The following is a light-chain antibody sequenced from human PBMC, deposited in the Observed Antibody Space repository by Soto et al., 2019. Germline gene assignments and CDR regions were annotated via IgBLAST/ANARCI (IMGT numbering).Light chain of an antibody. Sequence: EIVMTQSPATLSVSPWQRVTLSCRASQSVNTNLAWYQHKPGQAPRLLIYGASTRATGIPARFSGTGSGTEFTLTISSLQSEDFAVYYCQQYNNWTWTFGQGTKVDI. V-gene: IGKV3-15*01. J-gene: IGKJ1*01. CDR1: QSVNTN. CDR2: GAS. CDR3: QQYNNWTWT.